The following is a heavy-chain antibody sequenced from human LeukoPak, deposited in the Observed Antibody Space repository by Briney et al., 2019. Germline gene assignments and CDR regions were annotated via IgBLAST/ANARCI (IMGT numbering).Heavy chain of an antibody. CDR3: ARDRARLLY. D-gene: IGHD1-26*01. Sequence: GGSLRLSCAASGFTFSDYYMSWIRQAPGKGLEWVSYISTSGSTVYYADSVKGRFTISRDTAKNSLYLQMDSLRAEDTAVYYCARDRARLLYWGQGTLVTVSS. V-gene: IGHV3-11*04. CDR2: ISTSGSTV. CDR1: GFTFSDYY. J-gene: IGHJ4*02.